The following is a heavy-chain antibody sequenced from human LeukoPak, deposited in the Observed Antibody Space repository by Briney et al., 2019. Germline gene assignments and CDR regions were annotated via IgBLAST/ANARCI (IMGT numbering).Heavy chain of an antibody. CDR2: FDPEDGET. CDR1: GYTLTELS. CDR3: ATAPVYYYGSGATFDY. Sequence: ASVKVSCKVSGYTLTELSLHWVRQAPGKGLEWMGGFDPEDGETIYAQKFQSRVTMTEDTSTDTAYMELSSLRSEDTAVYYCATAPVYYYGSGATFDYWGQGTLVTVSS. J-gene: IGHJ4*02. D-gene: IGHD3-10*01. V-gene: IGHV1-24*01.